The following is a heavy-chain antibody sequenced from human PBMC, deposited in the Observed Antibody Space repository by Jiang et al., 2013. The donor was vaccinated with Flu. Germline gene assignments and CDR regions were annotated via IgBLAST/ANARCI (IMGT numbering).Heavy chain of an antibody. D-gene: IGHD4-11*01. CDR3: ASGRYSNYDDY. V-gene: IGHV4-34*01. CDR1: GGSLSGYY. Sequence: LLKPSETLSLTCAVYGGSLSGYYWSWIRQPPGKGLEWIGEINHSGSTNYNPSLKSRVTISVDTSKDQFSLKLNSATAADTAVYYCASGRYSNYDDYWGQGTLVTVSS. J-gene: IGHJ4*02. CDR2: INHSGST.